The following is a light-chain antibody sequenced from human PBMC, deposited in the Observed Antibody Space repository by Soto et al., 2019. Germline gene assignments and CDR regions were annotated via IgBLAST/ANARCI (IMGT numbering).Light chain of an antibody. V-gene: IGKV3-20*01. CDR1: QSVSSDC. J-gene: IGKJ1*01. CDR3: QQCGSSRRT. CDR2: GAS. Sequence: EIVLTQSPGILSGSPGERATLSCRPSQSVSSDCLAWYRQRPGQAPRLLIYGASTRATGTPDRISGSGSGTDFTLTISRLEPEYFAVYYCQQCGSSRRTFGQGTRVEIK.